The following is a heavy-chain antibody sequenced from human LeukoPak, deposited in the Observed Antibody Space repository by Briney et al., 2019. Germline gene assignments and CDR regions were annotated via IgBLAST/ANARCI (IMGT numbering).Heavy chain of an antibody. Sequence: PGGSLRLSCSASGFTFSSYAMHLVRQAPGRGLEWVAGINDRGGSTNYADSVKGRFTSSRDNPKNTLYLQMNSLRAEDTAVYFCAKRAVVIRVILVGFHKEAYYFDSWGQGALVTVSS. CDR2: INDRGGST. D-gene: IGHD3-22*01. J-gene: IGHJ4*02. V-gene: IGHV3-23*01. CDR1: GFTFSSYA. CDR3: AKRAVVIRVILVGFHKEAYYFDS.